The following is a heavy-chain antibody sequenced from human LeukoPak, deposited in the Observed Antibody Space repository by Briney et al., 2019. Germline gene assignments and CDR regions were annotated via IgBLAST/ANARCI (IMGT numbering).Heavy chain of an antibody. CDR1: GFTFSSHW. CDR3: TRGYYDFWSGSHDAFDI. Sequence: GGSLRLSCAASGFTFSSHWMHWVRQAPGKGRVWVSRINSDGSSTSYADSVKGRFTISRDNAKNTLYLQMNGLRAEDTAVYYCTRGYYDFWSGSHDAFDIWGQGTMVTVSS. J-gene: IGHJ3*02. CDR2: INSDGSST. D-gene: IGHD3-3*01. V-gene: IGHV3-74*01.